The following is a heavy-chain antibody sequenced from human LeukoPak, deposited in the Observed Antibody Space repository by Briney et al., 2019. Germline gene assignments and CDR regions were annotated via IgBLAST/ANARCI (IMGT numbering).Heavy chain of an antibody. CDR2: IHFSGTM. CDR1: GGPINGYY. Sequence: SETLSLTCTVSGGPINGYYSNWVRQPPGKGLEWIGCIHFSGTMHYNPSLESRVSFSVDTSKNQFSLKLTSVTAADTAVYYCARGTDSSKVGFWGQRTLVTVSS. D-gene: IGHD6-13*01. V-gene: IGHV4-59*01. CDR3: ARGTDSSKVGF. J-gene: IGHJ4*02.